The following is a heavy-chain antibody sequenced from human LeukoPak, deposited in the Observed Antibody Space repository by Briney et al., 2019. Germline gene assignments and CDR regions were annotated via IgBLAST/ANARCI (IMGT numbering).Heavy chain of an antibody. CDR3: ARDLYYGSGGYYFDY. Sequence: GGSLRLSCAASGLTVSSTYMSWVRQAPGKGLEWVSVIYSGGDTYYADSVRGRFTISRDNSKNTLYLQMNSLRAEDTAVYYCARDLYYGSGGYYFDYWGQGSLVTVSS. J-gene: IGHJ4*02. CDR2: IYSGGDT. D-gene: IGHD3-10*01. V-gene: IGHV3-66*01. CDR1: GLTVSSTY.